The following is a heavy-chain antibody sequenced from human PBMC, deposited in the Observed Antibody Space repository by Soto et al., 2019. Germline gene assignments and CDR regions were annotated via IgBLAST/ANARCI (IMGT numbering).Heavy chain of an antibody. D-gene: IGHD3-9*01. Sequence: QVQLVQSGAEVKKPGASVKVSCKASGYTFTSYDINWVRQATGQGLEWMGWMNPNSGNTGYAQKFQGRVTMTRNTTISTAYMELSSLRSEDTAVYYCARQATRLVIIGRYWFDPWGQGTLVTVSS. CDR3: ARQATRLVIIGRYWFDP. V-gene: IGHV1-8*01. CDR1: GYTFTSYD. J-gene: IGHJ5*02. CDR2: MNPNSGNT.